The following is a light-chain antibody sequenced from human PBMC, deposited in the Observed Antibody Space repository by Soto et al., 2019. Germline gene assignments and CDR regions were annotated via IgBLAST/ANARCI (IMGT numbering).Light chain of an antibody. V-gene: IGLV2-8*01. Sequence: QSVLTQPPSASGSPGQSVTISCTGTKSDIGVYDFVSWYQHHPGKAPRLIIYEVVQRPSGVPDRFSGSKSGNTASLTVSGLQAEDEGDYYCSSYAGSYRVFGTGTKLTVL. CDR2: EVV. J-gene: IGLJ1*01. CDR1: KSDIGVYDF. CDR3: SSYAGSYRV.